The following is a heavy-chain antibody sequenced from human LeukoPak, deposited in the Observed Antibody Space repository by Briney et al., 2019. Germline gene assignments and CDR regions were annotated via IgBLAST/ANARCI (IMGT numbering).Heavy chain of an antibody. J-gene: IGHJ4*02. CDR3: AKTGEYYYDSSGYPNRLYYFDY. CDR2: ISGSGGST. CDR1: GFTFSSYA. V-gene: IGHV3-23*01. D-gene: IGHD3-22*01. Sequence: GGSLRLSCAASGFTFSSYAMSWVRQAPGKGLEWVSAISGSGGSTYYADSVKGRFTISIDNSKNTLYLQMNSLRAEDTAVYYCAKTGEYYYDSSGYPNRLYYFDYWGQGTLVTVSS.